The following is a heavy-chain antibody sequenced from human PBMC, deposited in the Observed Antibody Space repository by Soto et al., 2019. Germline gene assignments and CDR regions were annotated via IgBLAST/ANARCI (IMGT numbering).Heavy chain of an antibody. D-gene: IGHD4-17*01. CDR1: GYTFTSYD. J-gene: IGHJ5*02. Sequence: QVQLVQSGAEVKKPGASVKVSCKASGYTFTSYDINWVRQATGQGLEYLGWMNPNSGNTGYVQKFQGRVTMTRDTPISIAYMELSGLRSEDTAVYFCARGVKYGAYSRWFDPWGQGTLVTVSS. V-gene: IGHV1-8*01. CDR3: ARGVKYGAYSRWFDP. CDR2: MNPNSGNT.